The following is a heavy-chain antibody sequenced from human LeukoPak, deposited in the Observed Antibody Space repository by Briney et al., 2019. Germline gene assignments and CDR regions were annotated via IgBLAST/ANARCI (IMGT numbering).Heavy chain of an antibody. V-gene: IGHV1-69*04. D-gene: IGHD2-15*01. Sequence: ASVKVSCKASGGTFSSYAISWVGQAPGQGLEWMGRIIPILGIANYAQKFQGRVTITADKSTSTAYMELSSLRSEDTAVYYCAREWSGQHYYYGMDVWGQGTTVTVSS. J-gene: IGHJ6*02. CDR1: GGTFSSYA. CDR3: AREWSGQHYYYGMDV. CDR2: IIPILGIA.